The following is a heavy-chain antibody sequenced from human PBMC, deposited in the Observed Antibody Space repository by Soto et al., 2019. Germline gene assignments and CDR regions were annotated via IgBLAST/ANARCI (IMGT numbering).Heavy chain of an antibody. V-gene: IGHV3-53*01. CDR1: GLGCRNNY. D-gene: IGHD3-10*01. CDR2: IYNRGAT. Sequence: GLLRLSSTAHGLGCRNNYMSLVPRAPGVGLARLPLIYNRGATYFADSVDGRFTHSRVTSKNTLSIHTDSQKAEDTAVYYCVRPVASGRNYGIDVWGQGTTVTVSS. CDR3: VRPVASGRNYGIDV. J-gene: IGHJ6*02.